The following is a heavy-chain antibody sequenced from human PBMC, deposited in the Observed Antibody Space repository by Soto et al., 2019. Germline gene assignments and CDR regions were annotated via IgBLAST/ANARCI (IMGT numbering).Heavy chain of an antibody. CDR1: GFTFSSYS. J-gene: IGHJ6*03. Sequence: EVQLVESGGGLVKPGGSLRLSCAASGFTFSSYSMNWVRQAPGKGLEWVSSISSSSSYIYYADSVKGRFTISRDNAKNSLYLQMNSLRAEDTAVYYCARDGYSSGWYEFYYYMDVWGKGTMVTVSS. D-gene: IGHD6-19*01. CDR3: ARDGYSSGWYEFYYYMDV. V-gene: IGHV3-21*01. CDR2: ISSSSSYI.